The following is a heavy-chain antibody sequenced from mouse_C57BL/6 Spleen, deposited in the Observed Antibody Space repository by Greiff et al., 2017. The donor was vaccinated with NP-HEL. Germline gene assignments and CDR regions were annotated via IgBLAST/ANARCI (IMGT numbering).Heavy chain of an antibody. CDR2: ISYSGST. CDR1: GYSITSGHG. V-gene: IGHV3-2*02. CDR3: ARTARIKY. D-gene: IGHD1-2*01. Sequence: EVQLQESGPGLVKPSQSLPLTCTVTGYSITSGHGWNWIRQFPGTKLEWMGYISYSGSTNYNPSLKSRVSITRDTSKNQFFLQLNSVTTEDTATYYCARTARIKYWGQGTTLTVSS. J-gene: IGHJ2*01.